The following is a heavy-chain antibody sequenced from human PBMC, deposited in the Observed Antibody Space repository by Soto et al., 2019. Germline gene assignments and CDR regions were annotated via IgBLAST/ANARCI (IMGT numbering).Heavy chain of an antibody. D-gene: IGHD2-2*01. CDR3: ARDQAEGVVVPAAMSDY. Sequence: GGSLRLSCAASGFTFSSYGMHWVRQAPGKGLEWVAVIWYDGSNKYYADSVKGRFTISRDNSKNTLYLQMNSLRAEDTAVYYCARDQAEGVVVPAAMSDYWGQGTLVTVSS. CDR2: IWYDGSNK. CDR1: GFTFSSYG. V-gene: IGHV3-33*01. J-gene: IGHJ4*02.